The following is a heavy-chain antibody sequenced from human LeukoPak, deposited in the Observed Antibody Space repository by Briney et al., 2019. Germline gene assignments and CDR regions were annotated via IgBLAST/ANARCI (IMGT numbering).Heavy chain of an antibody. D-gene: IGHD3-16*01. CDR2: INWNGGST. V-gene: IGHV3-20*04. J-gene: IGHJ4*02. CDR3: ARASWVSSTDAVR. CDR1: GFTFDDYG. Sequence: GGSLRLSCAASGFTFDDYGMSWVRQGPGKGLEWVSGINWNGGSTDYADSVKGRFTLSSDSSRNTVYLQLNNLRVEDTAIYYCARASWVSSTDAVRWGQGTLVTVSS.